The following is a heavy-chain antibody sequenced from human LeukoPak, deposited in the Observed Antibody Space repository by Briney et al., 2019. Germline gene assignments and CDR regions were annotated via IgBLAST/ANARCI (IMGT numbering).Heavy chain of an antibody. V-gene: IGHV3-15*01. CDR2: IKSKTDGGTT. CDR3: TTVVYCSGGSCLDYFDY. J-gene: IGHJ4*02. D-gene: IGHD2-15*01. CDR1: GVTFSNAR. Sequence: GGSLRLSCAASGVTFSNARMSWVCHAPREGLEWGGRIKSKTDGGTTDYAAPVKGRFTISRDDSKNTLYLQMNSLKTEDTAVYYCTTVVYCSGGSCLDYFDYWGQGTLVTVSS.